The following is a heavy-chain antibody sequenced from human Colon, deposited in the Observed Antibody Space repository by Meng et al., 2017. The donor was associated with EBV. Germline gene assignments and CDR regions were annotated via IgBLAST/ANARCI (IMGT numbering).Heavy chain of an antibody. CDR3: ARDEVGIGNNGYDF. J-gene: IGHJ4*02. CDR2: ISPSGTSI. CDR1: GFTFSDYY. V-gene: IGHV3-11*01. D-gene: IGHD2-21*01. Sequence: QVWLVVSGGGLVKPGGSLRLSCAASGFTFSDYYMSWIRQAPGKGLEWLSYISPSGTSIYYADSVRGRFTLSRDNAKNSLYLQMNSLRADDTAVYYCARDEVGIGNNGYDFWGQGTLVTVSS.